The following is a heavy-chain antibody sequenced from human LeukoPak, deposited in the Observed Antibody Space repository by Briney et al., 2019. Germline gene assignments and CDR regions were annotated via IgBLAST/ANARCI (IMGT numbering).Heavy chain of an antibody. Sequence: SETLSLTCAVSGGSISSGGYSWSWIRQPPGKGLEWIGYIYHSGSTYYNPSLKSRVTISVDRSKNQFSLKLSSVTAADTAVYYCARDRRDYYDSSGYYLHDAFDIWGQGTMVTVSS. D-gene: IGHD3-22*01. J-gene: IGHJ3*02. CDR2: IYHSGST. CDR1: GGSISSGGYS. V-gene: IGHV4-30-2*01. CDR3: ARDRRDYYDSSGYYLHDAFDI.